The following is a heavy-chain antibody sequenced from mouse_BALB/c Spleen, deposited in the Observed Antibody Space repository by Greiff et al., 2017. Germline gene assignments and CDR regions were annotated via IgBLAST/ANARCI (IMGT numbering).Heavy chain of an antibody. D-gene: IGHD4-1*01. J-gene: IGHJ2*01. CDR1: GYTFTSYY. CDR3: TRVEGLTEIY. V-gene: IGHV1S81*02. Sequence: QVQLQQPGAELVKPGASVKLSCKASGYTFTSYYMYWVKQRPGQGLEWIGGINPSNGGTNFNEKFKSKAILTVDKSSSTAYMQLSSLTSEDSAVYYCTRVEGLTEIYWGQGTTLTVSS. CDR2: INPSNGGT.